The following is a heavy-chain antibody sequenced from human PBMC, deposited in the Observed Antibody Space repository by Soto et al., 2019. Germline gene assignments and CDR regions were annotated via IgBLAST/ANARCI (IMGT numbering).Heavy chain of an antibody. CDR1: GFTFSSFA. Sequence: EVQLLESGGGLVQPGGSLRLSCAASGFTFSSFAMTWVRQAPGKGLGWVSSLTGSGDSTYYADSVKGRFTISRDNSKNTLYLQMNSLRADDTALYYCAKGTAVTTGDMAYWGQGTLVTVSS. CDR3: AKGTAVTTGDMAY. J-gene: IGHJ4*02. D-gene: IGHD4-17*01. V-gene: IGHV3-23*01. CDR2: LTGSGDST.